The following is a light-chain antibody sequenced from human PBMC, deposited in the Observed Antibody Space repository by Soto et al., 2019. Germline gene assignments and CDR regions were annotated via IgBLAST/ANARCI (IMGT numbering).Light chain of an antibody. V-gene: IGKV1-39*01. CDR1: QSIGNF. Sequence: DIQMTQSPSSLSASVGDRVTITCRASQSIGNFVNWYQQKPGKAPKLLIYDASGLQSGAPSRFSGSGYGTDFALIVSSLQPEDFATYFCQQSYTFPYTFGQGTRLEIK. J-gene: IGKJ5*01. CDR2: DAS. CDR3: QQSYTFPYT.